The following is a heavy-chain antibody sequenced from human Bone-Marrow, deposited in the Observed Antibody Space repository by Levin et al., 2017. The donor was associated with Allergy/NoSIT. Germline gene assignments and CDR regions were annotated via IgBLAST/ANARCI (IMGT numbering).Heavy chain of an antibody. CDR3: ARGLPAALPHNYGMDV. V-gene: IGHV1-8*01. CDR2: MNPNSGNT. CDR1: GYTFTNSH. Sequence: GESLKISCKASGYTFTNSHINWVRQATGQGLEWMGWMNPNSGNTVYAQSFQGRVTMTRDTSISTAYMDLSSLTSEDTAVYYCARGLPAALPHNYGMDVWGQGTTVTVSS. D-gene: IGHD2-2*02. J-gene: IGHJ6*02.